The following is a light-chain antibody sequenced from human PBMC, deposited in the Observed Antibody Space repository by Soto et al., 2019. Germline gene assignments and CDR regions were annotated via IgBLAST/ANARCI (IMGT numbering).Light chain of an antibody. Sequence: DIVLTQSPDTLSLSPGERATLSCRASQRVSSNYLAWYQQKPGQAPRLLIYGASPRATGIPDRFSGSGSGTDFTLTISRLEPEDFAVYYCQQYGSSSYTFGQGTRLEIK. V-gene: IGKV3-20*01. J-gene: IGKJ2*01. CDR2: GAS. CDR1: QRVSSNY. CDR3: QQYGSSSYT.